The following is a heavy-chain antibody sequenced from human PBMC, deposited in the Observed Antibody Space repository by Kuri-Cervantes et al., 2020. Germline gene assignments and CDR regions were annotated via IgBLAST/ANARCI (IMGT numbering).Heavy chain of an antibody. D-gene: IGHD3-3*01. V-gene: IGHV1-8*01. CDR2: MNPNSGNT. CDR3: ARAPYDFWSGYYAQPSYYYGMDV. Sequence: ASVKVSCKASGYTFTSYDINWVRQATGQGLEWMGWMNPNSGNTGHAQKFQGRVTMTRNTSISTAYMELSSLRSEDTAVYYCARAPYDFWSGYYAQPSYYYGMDVWGQGTTVTVSS. CDR1: GYTFTSYD. J-gene: IGHJ6*02.